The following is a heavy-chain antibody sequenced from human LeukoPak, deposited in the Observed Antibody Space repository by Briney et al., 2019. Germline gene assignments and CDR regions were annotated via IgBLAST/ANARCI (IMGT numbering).Heavy chain of an antibody. CDR1: GGTFNNSA. CDR2: IMPLFGTA. CDR3: SRDVHGDYGSGWFDP. Sequence: ASVKVSCKTSGGTFNNSAISWVRQAPGQGLEWLGGIMPLFGTAAYAQKFQSRVTITKDESTRTVYLELTSLTSDDAPVYYCSRDVHGDYGSGWFDPWGQGTLVSVSS. J-gene: IGHJ5*02. D-gene: IGHD4-17*01. V-gene: IGHV1-69*05.